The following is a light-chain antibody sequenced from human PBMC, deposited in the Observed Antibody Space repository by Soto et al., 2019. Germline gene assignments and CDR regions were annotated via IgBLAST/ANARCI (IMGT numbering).Light chain of an antibody. CDR3: QQYYSTHALT. Sequence: DIVMTQSPDSLAVSLGERATINCKSSQSVLYSSNNKNYLAWYQQKPGQPPKLLIYWASTRESGGPDRFSGSGSGTDFTLTIRSRQAEDVADYDCQQYYSTHALTFGGGTKVEIK. CDR2: WAS. V-gene: IGKV4-1*01. CDR1: QSVLYSSNNKNY. J-gene: IGKJ4*01.